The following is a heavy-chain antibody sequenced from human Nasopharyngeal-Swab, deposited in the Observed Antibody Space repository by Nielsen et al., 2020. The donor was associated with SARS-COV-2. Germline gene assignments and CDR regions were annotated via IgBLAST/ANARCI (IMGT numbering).Heavy chain of an antibody. CDR3: ARGYSSSWQGYYFDY. V-gene: IGHV4-4*02. CDR2: IYHSGST. D-gene: IGHD6-13*01. Sequence: WIRQPPGKGLEWIGEIYHSGSTNYNPSLKSRVTISVDKSKNQFSLKLSSVTAADTAVYYCARGYSSSWQGYYFDYWGQGTLVTVSS. J-gene: IGHJ4*02.